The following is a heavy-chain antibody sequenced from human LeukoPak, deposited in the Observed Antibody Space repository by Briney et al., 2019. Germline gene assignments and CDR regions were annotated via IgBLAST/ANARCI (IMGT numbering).Heavy chain of an antibody. CDR2: IYYSGST. CDR1: GGSISSGGYY. V-gene: IGHV4-31*03. CDR3: ARGQYSSSWYKNWFDP. J-gene: IGHJ5*02. D-gene: IGHD6-13*01. Sequence: SETLSLTCTVSGGSISSGGYYWSWIRQHPGKGLEWIGYIYYSGSTYYNPSLKSRVTISVDTSKNQFSLKLSSVTAADTAVYYCARGQYSSSWYKNWFDPWGQGTVVTVSS.